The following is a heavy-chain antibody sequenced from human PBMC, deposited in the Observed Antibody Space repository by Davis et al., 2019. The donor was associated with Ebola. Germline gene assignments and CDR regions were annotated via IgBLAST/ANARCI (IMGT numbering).Heavy chain of an antibody. D-gene: IGHD3-16*01. CDR2: IYYGGNT. CDR1: GGSMIGSGLH. J-gene: IGHJ4*02. Sequence: ESLKISCSVSGGSMIGSGLHWGWIRQPPGKGLEWIATIYYGGNTYYEPSLQSRVTISVDTSRNQFSLKVISVTAADTAVYYCARLFGAAAHHFDYWGQGTPVTVSS. CDR3: ARLFGAAAHHFDY. V-gene: IGHV4-39*01.